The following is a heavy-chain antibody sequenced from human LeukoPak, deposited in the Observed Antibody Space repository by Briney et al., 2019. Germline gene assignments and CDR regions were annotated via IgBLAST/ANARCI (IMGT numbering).Heavy chain of an antibody. V-gene: IGHV3-7*01. D-gene: IGHD2-2*01. J-gene: IGHJ5*02. CDR1: GFSFRNSW. CDR3: ATLNWDDGVVSGFDR. CDR2: IRQDGNEI. Sequence: GGSLRLSFAASGFSFRNSWMSWVRQAPGKGLEWVANIRQDGNEIYYMDSVKGRFTISRDNAKKSLYLQMNLLRAEDTAVYYCATLNWDDGVVSGFDRWGQGILVTVSS.